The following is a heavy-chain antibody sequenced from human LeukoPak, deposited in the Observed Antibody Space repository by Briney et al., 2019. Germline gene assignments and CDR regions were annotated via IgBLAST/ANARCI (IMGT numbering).Heavy chain of an antibody. J-gene: IGHJ5*02. CDR2: IKQDGSDK. CDR1: GFTLSSYA. CDR3: ARGYCSITSCYPNWFDP. V-gene: IGHV3-7*01. D-gene: IGHD2-2*01. Sequence: GGSLRLSCAASGFTLSSYAMSWVRQAPGKGLEWVANIKQDGSDKYYVDSVKGRFTISRDNAKNSLYLQMNSLRAEDTAVYYCARGYCSITSCYPNWFDPWGQGTLVTVSS.